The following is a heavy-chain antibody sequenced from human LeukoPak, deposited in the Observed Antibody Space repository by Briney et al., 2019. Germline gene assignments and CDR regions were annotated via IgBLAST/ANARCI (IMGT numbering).Heavy chain of an antibody. CDR3: ARDRPTGASRVFLVQ. V-gene: IGHV3-7*01. CDR1: GFTFGRYW. D-gene: IGHD3-3*01. J-gene: IGHJ4*02. Sequence: GGSLRLSCAASGFTFGRYWMTWVRQPPGRGLEWVADIKQDGSAKYYMDSVKGRFTISRDNAKNSLYLLMNNLRAEDTGVYYRARDRPTGASRVFLVQWGQGTLVAVSS. CDR2: IKQDGSAK.